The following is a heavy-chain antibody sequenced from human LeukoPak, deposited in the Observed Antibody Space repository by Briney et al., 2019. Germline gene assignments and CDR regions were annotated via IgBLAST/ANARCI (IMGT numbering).Heavy chain of an antibody. Sequence: PSETLSLTCTVSGGSISTYYWSWIRQPPGKGLEWIGYIYYNGSTNYNPSLKSRVTISVDTSKNQFPLRLTSMTAADTAVFYCARGVRYYDILIGYYIGSFDIWGQGTLVTVSS. CDR2: IYYNGST. V-gene: IGHV4-59*01. D-gene: IGHD3-9*01. CDR3: ARGVRYYDILIGYYIGSFDI. J-gene: IGHJ3*02. CDR1: GGSISTYY.